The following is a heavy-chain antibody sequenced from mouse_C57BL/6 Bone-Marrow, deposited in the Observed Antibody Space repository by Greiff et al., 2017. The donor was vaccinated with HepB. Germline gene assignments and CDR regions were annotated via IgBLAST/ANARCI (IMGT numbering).Heavy chain of an antibody. CDR3: APLLWYPMDY. D-gene: IGHD2-1*01. CDR1: GYTFTSYG. CDR2: IYPRSGNT. J-gene: IGHJ4*01. Sequence: QVQLQQSGAELARPGASVKLSCKASGYTFTSYGISWVKQRTGQGLEWIGEIYPRSGNTYYNEKFKGKATLTADKSSSTAYMELRSPTSEDSAVYFCAPLLWYPMDYWGQGTSVTVSS. V-gene: IGHV1-81*01.